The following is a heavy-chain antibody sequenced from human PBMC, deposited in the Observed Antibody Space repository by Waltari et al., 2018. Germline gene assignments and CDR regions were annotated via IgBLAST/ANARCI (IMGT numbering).Heavy chain of an antibody. Sequence: QVQLQQWGPGRLKPSETLSLPSAVSGGSSRGYYCSWSPPPPGKGLEWIGEISHSGSTNYNPSLKSRVTISVDTSKNQFSLKLSSVTAADTAVYSCARAYQLLSGGWFDPWGQGTLVTVSS. CDR1: GGSSRGYY. D-gene: IGHD2-2*01. CDR3: ARAYQLLSGGWFDP. CDR2: ISHSGST. J-gene: IGHJ5*02. V-gene: IGHV4-34*01.